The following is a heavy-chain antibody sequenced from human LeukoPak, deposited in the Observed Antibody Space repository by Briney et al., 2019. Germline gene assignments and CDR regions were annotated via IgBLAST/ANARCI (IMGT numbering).Heavy chain of an antibody. V-gene: IGHV3-9*01. CDR2: ISWNSGSI. Sequence: PGRSLRLFCAASGFTFDDYAMHWVRQAPGKGLEWVSGISWNSGSIGYADSVKGRFTISRDNAKNSLYLQMNSLRAEDTALYYCAKGQELTIFGVVCDYWGQGTLVTVSS. D-gene: IGHD3-3*01. CDR1: GFTFDDYA. CDR3: AKGQELTIFGVVCDY. J-gene: IGHJ4*02.